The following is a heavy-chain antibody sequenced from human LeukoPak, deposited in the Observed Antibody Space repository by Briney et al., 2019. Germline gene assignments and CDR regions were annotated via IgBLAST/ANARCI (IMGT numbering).Heavy chain of an antibody. CDR1: GFTFSSYW. CDR2: IKQDGSEK. J-gene: IGHJ4*02. D-gene: IGHD2-2*01. V-gene: IGHV3-7*04. CDR3: AGALRDCSSTSCSAPGY. Sequence: PGGSLRLSCAASGFTFSSYWMSWVRQAPGKGLEWVANIKQDGSEKYYVDSVKGRFTISRDNAKNSLYLQMNSLRAEDTAVYYCAGALRDCSSTSCSAPGYWGQGTLVTVS.